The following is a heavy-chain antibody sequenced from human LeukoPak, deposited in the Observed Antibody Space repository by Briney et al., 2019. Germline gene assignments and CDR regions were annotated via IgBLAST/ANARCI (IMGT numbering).Heavy chain of an antibody. J-gene: IGHJ4*02. Sequence: GGSLRPSCASSGFTFSNYDMSWVRQAPGKGLEWVSAISGSGGSTYYADSVKGRFTISRDNSKNTLYLQMNSLRAEDTAVYYCAKVHPVGATEAYWGQGTLVTV. CDR1: GFTFSNYD. CDR2: ISGSGGST. V-gene: IGHV3-23*01. D-gene: IGHD1-26*01. CDR3: AKVHPVGATEAY.